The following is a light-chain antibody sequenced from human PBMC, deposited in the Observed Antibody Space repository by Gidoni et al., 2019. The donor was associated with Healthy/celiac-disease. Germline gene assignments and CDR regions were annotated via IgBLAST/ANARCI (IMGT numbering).Light chain of an antibody. CDR2: DAS. V-gene: IGKV3-11*01. J-gene: IGKJ1*01. CDR1: QSVSSY. CDR3: QQRGT. Sequence: IVLTPSPATLSLSPGERATLSCRASQSVSSYLAWYQQKPGQAPRLLIYDASNRATGIPARFSGSGSGTDFTLTISSLEPEDFAVYYCQQRGTFGQGTKVEIK.